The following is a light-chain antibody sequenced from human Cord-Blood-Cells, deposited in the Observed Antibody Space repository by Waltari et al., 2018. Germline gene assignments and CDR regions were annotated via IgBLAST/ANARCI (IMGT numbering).Light chain of an antibody. CDR1: SSDVGGYNY. Sequence: QSALTQPASVSGSPGQSITISCTGTSSDVGGYNYVSWYQQHPGKAPKLMIYEGSKRAPGVANRFSGSKSGNTASLTISGLQAEDEADYYCCSYAGSSTWVFGGGTKLTVL. J-gene: IGLJ3*02. V-gene: IGLV2-23*01. CDR3: CSYAGSSTWV. CDR2: EGS.